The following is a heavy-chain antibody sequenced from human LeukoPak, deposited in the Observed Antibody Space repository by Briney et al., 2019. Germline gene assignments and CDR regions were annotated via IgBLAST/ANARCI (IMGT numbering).Heavy chain of an antibody. CDR3: ARVEDYDILTLGP. D-gene: IGHD3-9*01. CDR1: GGSVSSGSYY. V-gene: IGHV4-61*01. J-gene: IGHJ5*02. CDR2: IYYSGST. Sequence: SETLSLTCTVSGGSVSSGSYYWSWIRQPPGRGLEWIGYIYYSGSTNYNPSLKSRVTISVDTSKNQFSLKLSSVTAADTAVYYCARVEDYDILTLGPWGQGTLVTVSS.